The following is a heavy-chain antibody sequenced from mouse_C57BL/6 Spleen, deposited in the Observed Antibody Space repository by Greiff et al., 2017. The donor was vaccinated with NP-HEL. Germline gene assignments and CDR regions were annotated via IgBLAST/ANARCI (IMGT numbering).Heavy chain of an antibody. V-gene: IGHV5-16*01. CDR2: INYDGSST. D-gene: IGHD4-1*01. CDR3: ARPNWDWYFDV. CDR1: GFTFSDYY. J-gene: IGHJ1*03. Sequence: EVNLVESEGGLVQPGSSMKLSCTASGFTFSDYYMAWVRQVPEKGLEWVANINYDGSSTYYLDSLKSRFIISRDNAKNILYLQMSSLKSEDTATYYCARPNWDWYFDVWGTGTTVTVSS.